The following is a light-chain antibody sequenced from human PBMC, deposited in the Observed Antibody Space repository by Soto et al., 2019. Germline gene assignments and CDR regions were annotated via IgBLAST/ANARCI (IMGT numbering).Light chain of an antibody. CDR2: GAS. J-gene: IGKJ4*01. Sequence: IQLTQSPSFLSASVGDRVTISCRASQGISDYLAWYQQKPGKAPKLLIYGASTLQSGVPSRFSGSASGTEFTLTISSLQPEDVATYFCQQFNAYPLTFGGGTKLEIK. V-gene: IGKV1-9*01. CDR3: QQFNAYPLT. CDR1: QGISDY.